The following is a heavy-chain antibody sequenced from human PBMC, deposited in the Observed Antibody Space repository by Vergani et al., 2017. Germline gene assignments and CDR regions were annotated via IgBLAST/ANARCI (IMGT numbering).Heavy chain of an antibody. CDR1: DSSIMTNPY. CDR3: ARHRGSGGFFPSSYFYGMGV. J-gene: IGHJ6*02. CDR2: IHHSGDT. D-gene: IGHD3-10*01. Sequence: QLQLQESGPGLVKPSEPLTLTCDVSDSSIMTNPYWGWFRQSPGNGLEWIGCIHHSGDTHYNSSLKSRVSISIVSSSKFSLSLTSATAADTAIYYCARHRGSGGFFPSSYFYGMGVWGHGTTVTVSS. V-gene: IGHV4-38-2*01.